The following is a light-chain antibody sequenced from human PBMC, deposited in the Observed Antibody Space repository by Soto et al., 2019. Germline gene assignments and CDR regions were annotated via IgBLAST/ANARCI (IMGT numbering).Light chain of an antibody. V-gene: IGLV1-44*01. J-gene: IGLJ1*01. CDR1: SSNIGGHA. Sequence: QSVLTQPPSASGTPGQRVTISCSGSSSNIGGHAVNWYQQLPGTAPKLLIYRNDQRPSGVPDRISGSKSGTSASLVISGLQSDDEADYYCAVWDDSLNGYVFATGTKLTDL. CDR2: RND. CDR3: AVWDDSLNGYV.